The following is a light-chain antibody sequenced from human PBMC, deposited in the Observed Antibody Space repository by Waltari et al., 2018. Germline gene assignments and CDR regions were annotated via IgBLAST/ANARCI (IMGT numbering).Light chain of an antibody. CDR3: QTYDSSLNGFLI. Sequence: QSVLTQPPSVSGAPGQTVTISCTGSNSNIGAGYDIHWYQQLPGTRPKLLIYNTNSRPTGVPGRFSGSKIGTSASLVITGLQTEDEADYYCQTYDSSLNGFLIFGGGTRLTV. CDR2: NTN. CDR1: NSNIGAGYD. V-gene: IGLV1-40*01. J-gene: IGLJ2*01.